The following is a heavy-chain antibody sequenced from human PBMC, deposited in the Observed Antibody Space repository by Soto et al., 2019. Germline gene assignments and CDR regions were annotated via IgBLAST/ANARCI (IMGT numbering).Heavy chain of an antibody. CDR3: TAPGTAVAGPTYYYYGMDV. CDR2: IKSKTDGGTT. V-gene: IGHV3-15*01. CDR1: GFTFSNAW. D-gene: IGHD6-19*01. Sequence: PGGSLRLSCAASGFTFSNAWMSWVRQAPGKGLEWVGRIKSKTDGGTTDYAAPVKGRFTISRDDSKNTLYLQMNSLKTEDTAVYYCTAPGTAVAGPTYYYYGMDVWGQGTTVTVSS. J-gene: IGHJ6*02.